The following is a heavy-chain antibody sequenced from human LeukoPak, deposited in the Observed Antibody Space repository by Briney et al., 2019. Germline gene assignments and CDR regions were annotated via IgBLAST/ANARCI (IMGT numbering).Heavy chain of an antibody. V-gene: IGHV3-74*01. D-gene: IGHD4-17*01. CDR1: GLTFSSYW. J-gene: IGHJ4*02. CDR3: ARGRQDYGDYPY. CDR2: INSDGSST. Sequence: GGSLRLSCAASGLTFSSYWMHWVRQAPGKGLVWVSRINSDGSSTSYADSVKGRFTISRDNAKNTVYLQMNSLRAEDTAVYYCARGRQDYGDYPYWGQGTLVTVSS.